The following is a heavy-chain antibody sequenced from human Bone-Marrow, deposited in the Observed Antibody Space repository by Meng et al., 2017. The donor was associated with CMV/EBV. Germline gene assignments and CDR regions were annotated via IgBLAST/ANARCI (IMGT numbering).Heavy chain of an antibody. CDR2: ISWNSGSI. V-gene: IGHV3-9*01. CDR1: GFTFDDYA. CDR3: AKGGKLVGSPDDY. D-gene: IGHD1-26*01. J-gene: IGHJ4*02. Sequence: SLKISCAASGFTFDDYAMHWVRQAPGKGLEWVSGISWNSGSIGYADSVKGRFTISRDNAKNSLYLQMNSLRAEDTALYYCAKGGKLVGSPDDYWGQGTLVTVSS.